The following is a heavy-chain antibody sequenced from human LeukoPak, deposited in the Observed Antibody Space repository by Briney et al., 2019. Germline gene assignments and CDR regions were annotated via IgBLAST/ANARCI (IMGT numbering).Heavy chain of an antibody. D-gene: IGHD6-19*01. V-gene: IGHV3-23*01. CDR2: ISGSGGST. CDR3: AKAYSGYSSGWYGVDAFDI. CDR1: GFTFSSYA. J-gene: IGHJ3*02. Sequence: TGGSLRLSCAASGFTFSSYAMSWVRQASGKGLEWVSAISGSGGSTYYADSVKGRFTISRDNSKNTLYLQMNSLRAEDTAVYYCAKAYSGYSSGWYGVDAFDIWGQGTMVTVSS.